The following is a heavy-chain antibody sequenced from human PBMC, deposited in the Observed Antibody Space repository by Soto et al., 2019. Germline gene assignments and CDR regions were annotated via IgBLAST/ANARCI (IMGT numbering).Heavy chain of an antibody. CDR2: IIPILGIA. J-gene: IGHJ6*02. Sequence: QVQLVQSGAEVKKPGSSVKVSCKASGGTFSSYTISWVRQAPGQGLEWMGRIIPILGIANYAQKFQGRVTITADKSTSTAYMELSSLRSEDTAVYYCATISSSWYAYYYGMDVWGQGTTVTVSS. CDR1: GGTFSSYT. CDR3: ATISSSWYAYYYGMDV. D-gene: IGHD6-13*01. V-gene: IGHV1-69*02.